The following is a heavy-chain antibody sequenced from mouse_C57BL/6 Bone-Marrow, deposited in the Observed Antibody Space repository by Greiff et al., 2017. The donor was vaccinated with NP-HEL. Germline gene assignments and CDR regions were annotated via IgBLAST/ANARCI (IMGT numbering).Heavy chain of an antibody. CDR1: GYTFTSYW. J-gene: IGHJ1*03. CDR2: IDPNSGGT. Sequence: VKQSCKASGYTFTSYWMHWVKQRPGRGLEWIGRIDPNSGGTKYNEKFKSKATLTVDKPSSTAYMQLSSLTSEDSAVYYCARGEYDYDVWYFDVWGTGTTVTVSS. V-gene: IGHV1-72*01. CDR3: ARGEYDYDVWYFDV. D-gene: IGHD2-4*01.